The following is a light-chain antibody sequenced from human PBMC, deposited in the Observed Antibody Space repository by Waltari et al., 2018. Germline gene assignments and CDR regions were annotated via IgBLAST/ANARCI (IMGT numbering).Light chain of an antibody. CDR2: DVG. CDR3: CSYTRSGSLV. J-gene: IGLJ2*01. V-gene: IGLV2-14*03. CDR1: SRDVGGYNF. Sequence: QSALTQPASVSGSPGQSISISCTGTSRDVGGYNFVSWYQRRPGKPPKLIIYDVGNLPSGGSNRFSGSKSGNTASLIISGLQADDEADYYCCSYTRSGSLVFGGGTKLTVL.